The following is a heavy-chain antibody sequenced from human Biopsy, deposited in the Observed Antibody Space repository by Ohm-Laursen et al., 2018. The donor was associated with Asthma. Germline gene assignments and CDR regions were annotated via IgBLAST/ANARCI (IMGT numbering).Heavy chain of an antibody. CDR1: GFSFSNFA. CDR3: AKERYYEFWSGHPI. CDR2: MSFDGRQT. Sequence: SLRLSCAASGFSFSNFAIHWVRQAPGKGLEWVAVMSFDGRQTYYADSVKGRFTISRDNSKNTLYLQMNSLRAEDTAVYYCAKERYYEFWSGHPIWGQGTMVTVSS. J-gene: IGHJ3*02. D-gene: IGHD3-3*01. V-gene: IGHV3-30*18.